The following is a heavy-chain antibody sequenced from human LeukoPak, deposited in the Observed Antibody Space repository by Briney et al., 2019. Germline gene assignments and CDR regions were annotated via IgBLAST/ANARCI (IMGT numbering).Heavy chain of an antibody. J-gene: IGHJ4*02. CDR2: IYPGDSDT. CDR1: GYSFTSYW. CDR3: ARGVAVAGTTQLPFDY. D-gene: IGHD6-19*01. Sequence: GESLKFSCKGSGYSFTSYWIGWVRQMPGKGLEWMGIIYPGDSDTRYSPSFQGQVTISADKSISTAYLQWSSLKASDTAMYYCARGVAVAGTTQLPFDYWGQGTLVTVSS. V-gene: IGHV5-51*01.